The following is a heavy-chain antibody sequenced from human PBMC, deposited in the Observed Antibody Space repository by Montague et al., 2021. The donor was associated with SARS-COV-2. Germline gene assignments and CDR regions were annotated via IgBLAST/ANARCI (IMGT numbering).Heavy chain of an antibody. D-gene: IGHD2-15*01. Sequence: CLRLSFSASGFTFSSYAMFWVRQAPGKGLDWVSSISGNGGETYYADSVKGRLTTSRDNSKDTLYLQMNSLRAEDTATYYCAKAGFCSGGSCWGQGTPVTVS. CDR3: AKAGFCSGGSC. CDR1: GFTFSSYA. V-gene: IGHV3-23*01. CDR2: ISGNGGET. J-gene: IGHJ4*02.